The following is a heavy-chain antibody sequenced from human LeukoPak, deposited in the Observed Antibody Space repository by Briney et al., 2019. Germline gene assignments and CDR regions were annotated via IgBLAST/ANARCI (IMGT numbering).Heavy chain of an antibody. V-gene: IGHV4-61*02. CDR2: IYTSGST. Sequence: SQTLSLTCTVSGGSISRGSYYGSWVRQPAGTGLEWVGRIYTSGSTNYNPSLKSRVSISVDTSKNQFSLKLNSVTAADTAVYYCARVTSGGYLDSWGQGTLVTVSS. J-gene: IGHJ4*02. CDR3: ARVTSGGYLDS. CDR1: GGSISRGSYY. D-gene: IGHD3-22*01.